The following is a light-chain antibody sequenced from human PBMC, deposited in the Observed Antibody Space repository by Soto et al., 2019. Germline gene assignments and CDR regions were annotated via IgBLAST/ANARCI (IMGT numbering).Light chain of an antibody. CDR1: QGISNY. CDR3: QKYNSAPRT. CDR2: AAS. Sequence: DIQMTQSPSSLSASVGDRVIITCRASQGISNYLAWYQQKPGKVPKLLIYAASTLQSGVPSRFSGSGSGTDFTLTISSLQPEDVATYYCQKYNSAPRTFGPGTKVDIK. V-gene: IGKV1-27*01. J-gene: IGKJ3*01.